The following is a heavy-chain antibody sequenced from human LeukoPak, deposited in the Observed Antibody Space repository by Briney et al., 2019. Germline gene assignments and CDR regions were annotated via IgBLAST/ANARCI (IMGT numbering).Heavy chain of an antibody. V-gene: IGHV4-59*01. J-gene: IGHJ6*02. CDR1: GGSISSYY. D-gene: IGHD3-10*01. Sequence: PSETLSLTCTVSGGSISSYYWSWIRQPPGKGLEWIGYIYYSGSTNYNPSLKSRVTISVDTSKNQFSLKLSSVTAADTAVYYCARDYGSGSYPYYYYGMDVWGQGTTVTVSS. CDR2: IYYSGST. CDR3: ARDYGSGSYPYYYYGMDV.